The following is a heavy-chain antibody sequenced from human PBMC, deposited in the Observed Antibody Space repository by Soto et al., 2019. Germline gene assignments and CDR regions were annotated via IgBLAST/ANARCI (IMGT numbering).Heavy chain of an antibody. Sequence: SETLSLTCAVYGGSFSGYYWSWIRQPPGKGLEWIGEINHSGSTNYNPSLKSRVTISVDTSKNQFSLKLSSVTAADTAVYYCARARVNVEWLRYYYYYMDVWGKGTTVTVSS. D-gene: IGHD5-12*01. CDR3: ARARVNVEWLRYYYYYMDV. J-gene: IGHJ6*03. V-gene: IGHV4-34*01. CDR2: INHSGST. CDR1: GGSFSGYY.